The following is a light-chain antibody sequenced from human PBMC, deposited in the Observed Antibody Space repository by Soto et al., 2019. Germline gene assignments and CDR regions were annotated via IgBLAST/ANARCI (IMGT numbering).Light chain of an antibody. Sequence: IQMTQSPSSLSASVGDKVTITCRAGQSVSNYVNWYQHKPGKPPNLLIYVASSLQSGVPSRFSGSGSGTDFTLTISSLQPEDVATYYCQPGSTYPTFGCGTQGASK. CDR2: VAS. V-gene: IGKV1-39*01. CDR3: QPGSTYPT. J-gene: IGKJ4*01. CDR1: QSVSNY.